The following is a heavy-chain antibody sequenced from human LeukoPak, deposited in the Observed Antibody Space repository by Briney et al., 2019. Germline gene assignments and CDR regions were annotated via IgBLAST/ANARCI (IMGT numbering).Heavy chain of an antibody. V-gene: IGHV3-74*01. D-gene: IGHD3-22*01. CDR2: INSDGINT. CDR1: GCTFSNYW. CDR3: ARDLGQYYDTSDNWFDP. Sequence: GGSLRLSCAASGCTFSNYWMHWVRKAPGKGLVWVSRINSDGINTSYADSVKGRFTISRDNAKNTLNLQMNSLRAEDTAVYYCARDLGQYYDTSDNWFDPWGQGTLVTVSS. J-gene: IGHJ5*02.